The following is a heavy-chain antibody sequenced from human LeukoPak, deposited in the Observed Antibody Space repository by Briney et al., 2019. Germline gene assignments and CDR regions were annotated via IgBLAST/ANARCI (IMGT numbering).Heavy chain of an antibody. CDR3: AKEASGSGSGIRGMDV. Sequence: GGPLRLSCEASGLTFITYAMNGAPQAPAKGLEWVSVISYGGSNKYCADSVKGRFTISRDNSKNTLYLQMNSLRAEDTAVYYCAKEASGSGSGIRGMDVWGQGTTVTVSS. V-gene: IGHV3-30*18. J-gene: IGHJ6*02. D-gene: IGHD3-10*01. CDR2: ISYGGSNK. CDR1: GLTFITYA.